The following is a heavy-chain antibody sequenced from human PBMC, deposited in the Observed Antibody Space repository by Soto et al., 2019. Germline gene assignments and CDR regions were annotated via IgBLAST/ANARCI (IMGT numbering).Heavy chain of an antibody. Sequence: SQTLSLTCAISGDSVSSNSAAWNWIRQSPSRGLEWLGRTYYRSKWYNDYAVSVKSRITINPDTSKNQFSLQLNSATPEDTAVYYCAGSMITLYAYYYGMDVWGHGTTVTVSS. CDR2: TYYRSKWYN. D-gene: IGHD3-16*01. CDR3: AGSMITLYAYYYGMDV. V-gene: IGHV6-1*01. J-gene: IGHJ6*02. CDR1: GDSVSSNSAA.